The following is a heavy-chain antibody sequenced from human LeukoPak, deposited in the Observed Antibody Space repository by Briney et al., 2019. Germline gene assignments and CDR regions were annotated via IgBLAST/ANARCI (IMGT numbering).Heavy chain of an antibody. CDR1: GYTLTELS. CDR3: ATDHYYYYGMDV. J-gene: IGHJ6*02. V-gene: IGHV1-24*01. Sequence: ASVKVSCKVSGYTLTELSMHWVRQAPGKGLEWMGGFDPEDGETIYAQKFQGRVTMTEDTSTDTAYMELSGLRSEDTAVYYCATDHYYYYGMDVWGQGTTVTVSS. CDR2: FDPEDGET.